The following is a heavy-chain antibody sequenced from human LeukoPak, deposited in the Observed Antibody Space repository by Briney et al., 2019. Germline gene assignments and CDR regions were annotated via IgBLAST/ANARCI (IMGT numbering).Heavy chain of an antibody. CDR2: VNPNSGGT. D-gene: IGHD6-19*01. Sequence: ASVMVSCKPSVYTFTVYYMHWVRQAPGQGLEWMGWVNPNSGGTNYSQKFQGRVTMTRDTSISTAYMELSRLRSDDTAVYYCARDQSSGWGQGTLVTVSS. CDR3: ARDQSSG. J-gene: IGHJ4*02. CDR1: VYTFTVYY. V-gene: IGHV1-2*02.